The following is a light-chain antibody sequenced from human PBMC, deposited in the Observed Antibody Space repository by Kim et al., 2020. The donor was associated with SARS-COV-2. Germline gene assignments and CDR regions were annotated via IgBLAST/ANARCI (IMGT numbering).Light chain of an antibody. Sequence: GKAAGITWRESNIGSKSVHWYQQKPGQAPLLVISYDSDRPSGIPERFSGSNSGNTATLTISRVEAGDEADYYCQVWDSSSDHRVVFGGGTQLTVL. J-gene: IGLJ3*02. V-gene: IGLV3-21*04. CDR3: QVWDSSSDHRVV. CDR2: YDS. CDR1: NIGSKS.